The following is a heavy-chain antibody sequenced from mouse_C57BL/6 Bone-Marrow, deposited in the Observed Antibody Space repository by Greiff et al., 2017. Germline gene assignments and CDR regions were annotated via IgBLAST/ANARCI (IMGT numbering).Heavy chain of an antibody. CDR3: ARSRGGYDGFYYAMDY. V-gene: IGHV1-81*01. D-gene: IGHD2-3*01. J-gene: IGHJ4*01. CDR2: IYPRSGNT. Sequence: QVQLQQSGAELARPGASVKLSCKASGYTFTSYGISWVKQRTGQGLEWIGEIYPRSGNTYYNEQFKGKATLTADKSSSTAYMELRSLTSEDSAVYFCARSRGGYDGFYYAMDYWGQGTSVTVSS. CDR1: GYTFTSYG.